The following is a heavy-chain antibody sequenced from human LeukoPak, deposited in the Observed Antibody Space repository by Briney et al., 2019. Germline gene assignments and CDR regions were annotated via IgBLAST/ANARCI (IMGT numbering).Heavy chain of an antibody. CDR3: ARDEGHPPNWNPGPYYYYYMDV. CDR2: INPSCGST. D-gene: IGHD1-1*01. CDR1: GGTFSSYA. V-gene: IGHV1-46*01. Sequence: GASVKVSCKASGGTFSSYAISWVRQAPGQGLEWMGIINPSCGSTSYAQKFQGRVTMTRDTSTSTVYMELSSLRSEDTAVYYCARDEGHPPNWNPGPYYYYYMDVWGKGTTVTVSS. J-gene: IGHJ6*03.